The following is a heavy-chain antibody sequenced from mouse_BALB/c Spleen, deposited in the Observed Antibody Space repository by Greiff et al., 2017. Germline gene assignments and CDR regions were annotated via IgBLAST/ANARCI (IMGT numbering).Heavy chain of an antibody. Sequence: QVQLQQPGAELVRPGASVKLSCKASGYTFTSYWINWVKQRPGQGLEWIGNIYPSDSYTNYNQKFKDKATLTVDKSSSTAYMQLSSPTSEDSAVYYCTRSRGSSRYWYFDVWGAGTTVTVSS. CDR1: GYTFTSYW. D-gene: IGHD1-1*01. J-gene: IGHJ1*01. V-gene: IGHV1-69*02. CDR3: TRSRGSSRYWYFDV. CDR2: IYPSDSYT.